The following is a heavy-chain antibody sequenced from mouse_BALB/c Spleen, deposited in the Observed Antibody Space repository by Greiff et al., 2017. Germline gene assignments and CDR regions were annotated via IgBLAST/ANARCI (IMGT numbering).Heavy chain of an antibody. V-gene: IGHV5-6-3*01. J-gene: IGHJ2*01. CDR3: ARTLLGYYFDY. CDR2: INSNGGST. Sequence: EVMLVESGGGLVQPGGSLKLSCAASGFTFSSYGMSWVRQTPDKRLELVATINSNGGSTYYPDSVKGRFTISRDNAKNTLYLQMSSLKSEDTAMYYCARTLLGYYFDYWGQGTTLTVSS. D-gene: IGHD1-2*01. CDR1: GFTFSSYG.